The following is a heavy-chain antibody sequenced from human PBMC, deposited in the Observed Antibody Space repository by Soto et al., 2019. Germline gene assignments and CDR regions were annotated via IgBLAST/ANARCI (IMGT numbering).Heavy chain of an antibody. CDR2: ISFNGINT. V-gene: IGHV3-30-3*01. CDR3: ARDVSGFEYFDL. J-gene: IGHJ4*02. D-gene: IGHD3-9*01. CDR1: GFSFSDYA. Sequence: QVQLVESGGGVVQPGRSMRLSCAGSGFSFSDYAMHWVRQAPGRGPEWLALISFNGINTYYADSVKGRFTLSRDNSEGTLYLQMNTLRAEDTAVYYCARDVSGFEYFDLWGQGTLVTISS.